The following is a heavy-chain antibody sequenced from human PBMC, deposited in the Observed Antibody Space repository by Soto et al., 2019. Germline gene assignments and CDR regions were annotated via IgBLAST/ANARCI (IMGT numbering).Heavy chain of an antibody. D-gene: IGHD6-13*01. V-gene: IGHV1-69*05. J-gene: IGHJ4*02. CDR2: IIPIFGTA. CDR3: ARDNTRGGIAAARPLFSDY. Sequence: SVKVSCKASGGTFSSYAISWVRQAPGQGLEWMGGIIPIFGTANYAQKLQGRVTMTTDTSTSTAYMELRSLRSDDTAVYYCARDNTRGGIAAARPLFSDYWGQGTLVTVSS. CDR1: GGTFSSYA.